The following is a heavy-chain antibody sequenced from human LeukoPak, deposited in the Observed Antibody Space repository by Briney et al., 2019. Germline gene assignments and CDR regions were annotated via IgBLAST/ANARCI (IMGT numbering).Heavy chain of an antibody. V-gene: IGHV4-34*01. D-gene: IGHD6-13*01. J-gene: IGHJ5*02. CDR1: GGSISSYY. CDR2: INHSGST. Sequence: SETLSLTCTVSGGSISSYYWSWIRQPPGKGLEWIGEINHSGSTNYNPSLKSRVTISVDTSKNQFSLKLSSVTAADTAVYYCARGPLAAASNPSTSYWFDPWGQGTLVTVSS. CDR3: ARGPLAAASNPSTSYWFDP.